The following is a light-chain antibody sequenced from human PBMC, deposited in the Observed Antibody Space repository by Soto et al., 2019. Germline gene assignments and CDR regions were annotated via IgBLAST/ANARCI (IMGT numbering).Light chain of an antibody. Sequence: QSALTQPASVSGSPGQSITISCTGTSSDVGGYNYVSWYQQHPGKAPKLMIYEVSNRPSGVSNRFSGSKSGNTASLTISGLLTEDEADYYCSSYTSSSRVFGTVTKV. CDR1: SSDVGGYNY. CDR3: SSYTSSSRV. J-gene: IGLJ1*01. V-gene: IGLV2-14*01. CDR2: EVS.